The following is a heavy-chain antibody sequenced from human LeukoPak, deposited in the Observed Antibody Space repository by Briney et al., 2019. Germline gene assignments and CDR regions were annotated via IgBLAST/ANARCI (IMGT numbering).Heavy chain of an antibody. V-gene: IGHV3-53*01. J-gene: IGHJ4*02. D-gene: IGHD4-11*01. Sequence: GGSLRLSCAASGFTVSSNYMSWVRQAPGKGLEWVSVIYSGGSTYYADSVKGGFTISRDNSKNTLYLQMNSLRAEDTAVYYCARVRVTTSSYYFDYWGQGTLVTVSS. CDR2: IYSGGST. CDR3: ARVRVTTSSYYFDY. CDR1: GFTVSSNY.